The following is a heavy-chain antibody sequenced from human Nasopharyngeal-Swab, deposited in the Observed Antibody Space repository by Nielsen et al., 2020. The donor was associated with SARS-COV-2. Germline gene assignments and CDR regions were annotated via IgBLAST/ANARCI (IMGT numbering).Heavy chain of an antibody. D-gene: IGHD3-22*01. CDR1: GFTFSGYY. CDR2: ISGSGSTI. V-gene: IGHV3-11*01. Sequence: GESLKISCAASGFTFSGYYMSWIRQAPGKGPEGVSYISGSGSTIYYADSVKGRFTMSRDNAKNSVYLQMNSLRAEDTAVYYCARDDSRGYYGYWGQGTLVTVSS. CDR3: ARDDSRGYYGY. J-gene: IGHJ4*02.